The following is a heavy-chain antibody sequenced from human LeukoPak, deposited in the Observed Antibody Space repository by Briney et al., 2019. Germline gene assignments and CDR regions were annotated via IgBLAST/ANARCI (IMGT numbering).Heavy chain of an antibody. CDR1: GFTFSNYG. CDR2: IKSDGTTT. V-gene: IGHV3-74*01. J-gene: IGHJ6*02. CDR3: AREWGMDV. Sequence: GGSLRLSCAASGFTFSNYGMQWVRQVSGKGLVWVSRIKSDGTTTGHADFVKGRFTISRDNAKSTLYLQMNSLRAEDTAVYYCAREWGMDVWGQGTTVTVSS.